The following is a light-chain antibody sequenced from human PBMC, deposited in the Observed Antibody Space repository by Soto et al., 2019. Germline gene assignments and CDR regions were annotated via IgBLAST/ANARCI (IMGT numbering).Light chain of an antibody. CDR3: QQYNSYSYT. V-gene: IGKV3-20*01. J-gene: IGKJ5*01. Sequence: EIVLTQSPGTLSFSPGERATLSCRASQSVTSSYLAWWQQKPGQAPRLLIYGASSRATGIPDRFSGSGSGTDFTLTISSLQPDDFATYYCQQYNSYSYTFGQGTRLEIK. CDR1: QSVTSSY. CDR2: GAS.